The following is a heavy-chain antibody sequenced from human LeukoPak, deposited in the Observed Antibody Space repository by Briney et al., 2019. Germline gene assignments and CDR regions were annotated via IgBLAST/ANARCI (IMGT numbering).Heavy chain of an antibody. CDR2: IWYDGSNK. Sequence: QPGRSLRLSCAASGFTFSSYGMHWVRQAPGKGLEWVAVIWYDGSNKYYADSVKGRFTISRDNSKNTLYLQMNSLRAEDTAVYCCARDTGGTTAVDYWGQGTLVTVSS. D-gene: IGHD1-26*01. CDR1: GFTFSSYG. CDR3: ARDTGGTTAVDY. J-gene: IGHJ4*02. V-gene: IGHV3-33*01.